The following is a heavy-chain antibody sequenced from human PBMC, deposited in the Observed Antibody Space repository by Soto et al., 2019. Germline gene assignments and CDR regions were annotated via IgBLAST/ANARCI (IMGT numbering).Heavy chain of an antibody. J-gene: IGHJ6*02. CDR2: IYPGDSDT. V-gene: IGHV5-51*07. CDR3: ARLGGRDAYNLGCYGWGV. Sequence: PGASLKISCKGSGYSSTSYWMGWVHQIPGKGLEWMGIIYPGDSDTRYSPSFQGQVTISADKSISTAYLRWSSLKASDTAMYYGARLGGRDAYNLGCYGWGVWGQGTTVSISS. D-gene: IGHD3-16*01. CDR1: GYSSTSYW.